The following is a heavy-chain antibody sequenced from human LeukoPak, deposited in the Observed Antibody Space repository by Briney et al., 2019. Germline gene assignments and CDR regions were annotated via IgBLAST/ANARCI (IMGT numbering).Heavy chain of an antibody. V-gene: IGHV2-5*01. D-gene: IGHD3-22*01. Sequence: SGPTLVNPTQTLTLTGTFSGFSLSTSGVAVGCIRQPPGKALEGLALHYWNDDKRYSPSLKSRLTIIKDTSKYRVVLTMTNMDPVDTATYYCAHSLYDSSGYYYFDYWGQGTLVTVSS. J-gene: IGHJ4*02. CDR1: GFSLSTSGVA. CDR2: HYWNDDK. CDR3: AHSLYDSSGYYYFDY.